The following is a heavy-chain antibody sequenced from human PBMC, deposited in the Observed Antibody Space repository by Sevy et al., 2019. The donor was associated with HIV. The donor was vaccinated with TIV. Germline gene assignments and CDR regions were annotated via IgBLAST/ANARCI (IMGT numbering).Heavy chain of an antibody. Sequence: GGSLRLSCTASGFTFSSYDIHWVRQAPGKGLEWVAGISYDGRSKNYADFVKGRFTISRDNAKSTLYLQMDSLKVEGTVVFYWAAVVFTFGDDPYEYHHFMDVWGKGTTVTVSS. CDR2: ISYDGRSK. CDR1: GFTFSSYD. D-gene: IGHD3-16*01. CDR3: AAVVFTFGDDPYEYHHFMDV. V-gene: IGHV3-30*03. J-gene: IGHJ6*03.